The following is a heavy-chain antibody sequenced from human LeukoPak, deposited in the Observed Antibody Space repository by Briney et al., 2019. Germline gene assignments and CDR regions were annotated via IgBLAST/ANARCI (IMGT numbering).Heavy chain of an antibody. V-gene: IGHV4-59*01. J-gene: IGHJ4*02. D-gene: IGHD6-19*01. CDR1: GGSISSYY. Sequence: SETLSLTCTVSGGSISSYYWSWIRQPPGKGLEWIGYIYYSGSTNYNPSLKSRVTISVDTSKNQFSLKLSSVIAADTAVYYCARGSSGWHAAVDYWGQGTLVTVSS. CDR2: IYYSGST. CDR3: ARGSSGWHAAVDY.